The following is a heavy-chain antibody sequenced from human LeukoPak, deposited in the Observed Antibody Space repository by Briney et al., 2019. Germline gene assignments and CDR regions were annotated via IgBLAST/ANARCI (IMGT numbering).Heavy chain of an antibody. CDR3: AIRKGSSRRGYYPL. CDR2: IYYSGST. J-gene: IGHJ4*02. V-gene: IGHV4-59*08. Sequence: PSETLSLTCSVSGASITSYYWSWIRQPPGKGLEWIGYIYYSGSTNYNPSLQSRVTISVDTSKNQLSLKLSSVTAADTAAYYCAIRKGSSRRGYYPLWGQGTLVTVSS. D-gene: IGHD3-22*01. CDR1: GASITSYY.